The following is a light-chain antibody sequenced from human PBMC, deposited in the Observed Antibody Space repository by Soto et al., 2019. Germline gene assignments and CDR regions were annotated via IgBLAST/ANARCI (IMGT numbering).Light chain of an antibody. CDR3: SSYTSSSTLVL. CDR2: DVT. J-gene: IGLJ2*01. Sequence: QSALTQPASVSGSPGQSITISCTGSSSDVGDYNSVSWYQQHPGKAPKLVIYDVTDRPSGVSDRFSGSKSGNTASLTISGLQAEDEADYYCSSYTSSSTLVLFGGGTKVTVL. V-gene: IGLV2-14*01. CDR1: SSDVGDYNS.